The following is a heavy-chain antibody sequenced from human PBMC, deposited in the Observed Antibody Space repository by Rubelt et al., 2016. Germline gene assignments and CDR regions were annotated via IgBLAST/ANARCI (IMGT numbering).Heavy chain of an antibody. J-gene: IGHJ4*02. CDR1: GGSFSGYY. D-gene: IGHD3-22*01. Sequence: QVQLQQWGAGLMKPSETLSLTCAVYGGSFSGYYWSWIRQPPGKGLEWIGEINPSGNSNYNSSLKSRVTISGDTSKSQFSLKLPPVTAADTAVYYCARGSDRCKAGVDWGQGTLVTVSS. V-gene: IGHV4-34*01. CDR2: INPSGNS. CDR3: ARGSDRCKAGVD.